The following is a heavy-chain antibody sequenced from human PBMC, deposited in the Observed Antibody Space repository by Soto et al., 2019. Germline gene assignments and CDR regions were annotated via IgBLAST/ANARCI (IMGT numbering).Heavy chain of an antibody. Sequence: ASVNVYWKAAGYGFSIYAMHWVRQAPGQRLEWMGWINAGNGNTKYSQKFQGRATITRDTSASTAYMELSSLRSEDTAVYYCGRDLQADYWGQGTLVTVSS. J-gene: IGHJ4*02. CDR1: GYGFSIYA. V-gene: IGHV1-3*01. CDR2: INAGNGNT. CDR3: GRDLQADY.